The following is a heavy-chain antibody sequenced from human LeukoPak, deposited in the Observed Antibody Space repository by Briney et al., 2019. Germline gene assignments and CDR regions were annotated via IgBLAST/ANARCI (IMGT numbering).Heavy chain of an antibody. J-gene: IGHJ4*02. Sequence: SETLSLTCTVSGGSISSSSYYWGWIRQPPGTGLEWIGSIYYSGSTYYNPSLKSRVTISVDTSKNQFSLKLSSVTAADTAVYYCAGMKTYYDFWSGPYYFDYWGQGTLVTVSS. CDR3: AGMKTYYDFWSGPYYFDY. CDR1: GGSISSSSYY. CDR2: IYYSGST. V-gene: IGHV4-39*01. D-gene: IGHD3-3*01.